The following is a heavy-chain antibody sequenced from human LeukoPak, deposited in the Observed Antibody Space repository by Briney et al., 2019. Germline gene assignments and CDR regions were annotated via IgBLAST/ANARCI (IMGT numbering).Heavy chain of an antibody. CDR1: GGSFSGYY. CDR2: INHSGST. D-gene: IGHD3-9*01. CDR3: ARARVLRYFDWLSRGDAFDI. J-gene: IGHJ3*02. V-gene: IGHV4-34*01. Sequence: KASETLSLTCAVYGGSFSGYYWSWIRQPPGKGLEWIGEINHSGSTNYNPSLKSRVTISVDTSKNQFSLKLSSVTAADTAVYYCARARVLRYFDWLSRGDAFDIWGQGTMVTVSS.